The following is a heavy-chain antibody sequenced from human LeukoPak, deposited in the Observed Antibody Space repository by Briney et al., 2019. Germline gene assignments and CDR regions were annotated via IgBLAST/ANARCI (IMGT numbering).Heavy chain of an antibody. V-gene: IGHV4-59*08. J-gene: IGHJ5*02. CDR3: ARGYYYGSGSYPWFDP. CDR1: GGSISSYY. Sequence: PSETLSLTCTVSGGSISSYYWSWIRQPPGKGLVWIGYIYYSGSTNYNPSLKSRATISVDTSKNQFSLKLSSVTAADTAVYYCARGYYYGSGSYPWFDPWGQGTLVTVSS. D-gene: IGHD3-10*01. CDR2: IYYSGST.